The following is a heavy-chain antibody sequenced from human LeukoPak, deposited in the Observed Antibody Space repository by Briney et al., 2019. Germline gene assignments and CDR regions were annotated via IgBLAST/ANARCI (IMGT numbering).Heavy chain of an antibody. CDR3: AKYRTAPNWFDP. V-gene: IGHV3-23*01. J-gene: IGHJ5*02. Sequence: PGGSLRLSCAASGFTFSSYAMSWVRQAPGKGLEWVSAISGSGGSTYYADSVKGRFTISRDNSKNTLYLQMSSLRAEDTAVYYCAKYRTAPNWFDPWGQGTLVTVSS. D-gene: IGHD2-21*02. CDR2: ISGSGGST. CDR1: GFTFSSYA.